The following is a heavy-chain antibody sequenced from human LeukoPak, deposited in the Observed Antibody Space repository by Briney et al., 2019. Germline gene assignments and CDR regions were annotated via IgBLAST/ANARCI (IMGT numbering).Heavy chain of an antibody. J-gene: IGHJ4*02. V-gene: IGHV3-30*04. D-gene: IGHD5-12*01. CDR3: AKELKPHSGYDPNFDY. CDR1: GFTFSSYA. Sequence: PGGSLRLSCAASGFTFSSYAMHWVRQAPGKGLEWVAVISYDGSNKYYADSVKGRFTISRDNSKNTLYLQMNSLRAEDTAVYYCAKELKPHSGYDPNFDYWGQGTLVTVSS. CDR2: ISYDGSNK.